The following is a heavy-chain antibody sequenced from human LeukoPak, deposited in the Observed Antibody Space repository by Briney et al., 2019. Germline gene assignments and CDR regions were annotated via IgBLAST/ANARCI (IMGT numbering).Heavy chain of an antibody. D-gene: IGHD6-19*01. V-gene: IGHV1-46*01. CDR2: INPSGGST. Sequence: ASVKVSCKASGYTFTSYYMHWVRQAPGQGLEWMGIINPSGGSTSYAQKFQGRVTMTRDMSTSTVYMELSSLRSEDTAVYYCARGLSLRSSGWYYWDYYYYMDVWGKGTTVTISS. CDR3: ARGLSLRSSGWYYWDYYYYMDV. CDR1: GYTFTSYY. J-gene: IGHJ6*03.